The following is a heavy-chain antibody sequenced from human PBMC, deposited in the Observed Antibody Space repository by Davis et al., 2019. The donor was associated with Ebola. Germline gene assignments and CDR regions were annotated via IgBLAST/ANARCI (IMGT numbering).Heavy chain of an antibody. J-gene: IGHJ5*02. CDR2: IIPILGIA. V-gene: IGHV1-69*04. CDR3: ARENIGGYDSSGP. Sequence: AASVKVSCQASGGTFSSYAISWVRQAPGQGLEWMGRIIPILGIANYAQKFQGRVTITADKSTSTAYMELSSLRSEDTAVYYCARENIGGYDSSGPWGQGTLVTVSS. D-gene: IGHD3-22*01. CDR1: GGTFSSYA.